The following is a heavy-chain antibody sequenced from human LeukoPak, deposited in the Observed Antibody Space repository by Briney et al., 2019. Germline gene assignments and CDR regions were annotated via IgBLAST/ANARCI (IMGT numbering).Heavy chain of an antibody. V-gene: IGHV1-18*04. CDR3: ARGFPPIDLEYFQH. Sequence: ASVKVSCKASGYTFTSYYIHWVRQAPGQGLEWMGWISAYNGNTNYAQKLQGRVTMTTDTSTSTAYMELRSLRSDDTAVYYCARGFPPIDLEYFQHWGQGTLVTVSS. CDR1: GYTFTSYY. CDR2: ISAYNGNT. J-gene: IGHJ1*01. D-gene: IGHD3-9*01.